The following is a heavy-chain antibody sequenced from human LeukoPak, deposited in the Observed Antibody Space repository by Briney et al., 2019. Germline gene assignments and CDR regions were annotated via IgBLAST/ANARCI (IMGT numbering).Heavy chain of an antibody. Sequence: GGSLRLSCAASGFTFSSYGTHWVRQAPGKGLEWVAFIRYDGSEKYYADSVKGRFTISRDNSKNTLYLQMSRLRVEDTAVYYCAARDFWSGPASDYWGQGTLVTVSS. V-gene: IGHV3-30*02. CDR3: AARDFWSGPASDY. D-gene: IGHD3-3*01. CDR2: IRYDGSEK. J-gene: IGHJ4*02. CDR1: GFTFSSYG.